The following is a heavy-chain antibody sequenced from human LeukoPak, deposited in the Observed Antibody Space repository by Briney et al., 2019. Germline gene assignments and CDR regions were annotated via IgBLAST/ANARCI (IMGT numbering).Heavy chain of an antibody. CDR1: GFTFDDYG. J-gene: IGHJ4*02. V-gene: IGHV3-48*01. CDR3: ARDLPGRAAAGLDY. CDR2: ISSSSGTI. D-gene: IGHD6-13*01. Sequence: PGGSLRLSCAASGFTFDDYGMSWVRQAPGKGLEWVSYISSSSGTIYYADSVKGRFTISRDNAKNSLYLQMSSLRAEDTAVYYCARDLPGRAAAGLDYWGQGTLVTVSS.